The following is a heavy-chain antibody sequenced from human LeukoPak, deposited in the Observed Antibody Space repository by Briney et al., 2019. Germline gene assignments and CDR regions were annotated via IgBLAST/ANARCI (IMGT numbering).Heavy chain of an antibody. CDR3: AKDYGRVLSSTWGVGAFDI. CDR1: AFTFSSYG. CDR2: ISYDGSNK. D-gene: IGHD2-2*01. Sequence: GGSLRLSCAASAFTFSSYGMHWVRQAPGKGLEWVALISYDGSNKYYTDSVKGRFTISRDNSKNTLYLQMNSLRAEDTAVYYCAKDYGRVLSSTWGVGAFDIWGQRTMVTVSS. J-gene: IGHJ3*02. V-gene: IGHV3-30*18.